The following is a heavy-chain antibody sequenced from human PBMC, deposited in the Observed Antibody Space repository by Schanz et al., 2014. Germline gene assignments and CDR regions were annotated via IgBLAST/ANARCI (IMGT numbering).Heavy chain of an antibody. D-gene: IGHD1-26*01. V-gene: IGHV1-18*04. CDR1: GYSFNLFG. Sequence: QVQLVQSGAEVQKPGASVMLSCKTSGYSFNLFGVSWVRQAPGQGLEWMGWISAYNGNMNYAPKFQGRVTMTTDTSTNTAYMELRSLTSDDTAVYYCARFNSGSHSPPYYYYGMDVWGQGTTVTVSS. CDR2: ISAYNGNM. J-gene: IGHJ6*02. CDR3: ARFNSGSHSPPYYYYGMDV.